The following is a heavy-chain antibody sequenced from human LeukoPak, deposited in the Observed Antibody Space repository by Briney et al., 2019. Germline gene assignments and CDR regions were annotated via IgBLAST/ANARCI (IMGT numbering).Heavy chain of an antibody. CDR3: AKDVDTAMVAGRFDY. D-gene: IGHD5-18*01. CDR1: GFALGSYG. V-gene: IGHV3-23*01. CDR2: ISASGGST. Sequence: GGTLRLSCAASGFALGSYGMSWVRQAPGKGLDWVSAISASGGSTYYAGSVQGRFTISRDNSRDTLYLQMNSLRAEDTAVYHCAKDVDTAMVAGRFDYWGQGTLVTVSS. J-gene: IGHJ4*02.